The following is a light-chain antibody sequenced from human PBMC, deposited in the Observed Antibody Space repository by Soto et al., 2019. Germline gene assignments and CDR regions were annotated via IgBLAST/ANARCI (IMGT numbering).Light chain of an antibody. CDR2: DAS. Sequence: EKVLTHSPDTLSLCSGERATISCRASQSVGNYVAWYHQKPGQVPRLLIYDASNRATGIPARFSGSGSGTDFTLTISSLEPEDFAIYYCQQRSNWLFGPGTKVDI. CDR1: QSVGNY. V-gene: IGKV3-11*01. CDR3: QQRSNWL. J-gene: IGKJ3*01.